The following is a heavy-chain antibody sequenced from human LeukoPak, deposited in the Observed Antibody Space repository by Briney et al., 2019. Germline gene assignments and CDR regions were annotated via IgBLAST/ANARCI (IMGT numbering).Heavy chain of an antibody. CDR3: ARGQGYSSGWSDAFDI. CDR2: INHSGST. J-gene: IGHJ3*02. D-gene: IGHD6-19*01. CDR1: GGSFSGYY. Sequence: ASETLSLTCAVYGGSFSGYYWSWIRQPPGKGLEWIGEINHSGSTNYNPSLKSRVTISVDTSKNQFSLKLSSVTAADTAVYYCARGQGYSSGWSDAFDIWGQGTMVTVSS. V-gene: IGHV4-34*01.